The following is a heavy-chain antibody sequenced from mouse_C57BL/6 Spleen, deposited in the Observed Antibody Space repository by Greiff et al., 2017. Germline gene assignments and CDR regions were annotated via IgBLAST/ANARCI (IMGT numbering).Heavy chain of an antibody. CDR2: ISSGSSTI. Sequence: EVKLMESGGGLVKPGGSLKLSCAASGFTFSDYGMHWVRQAPEKGLEWVAYISSGSSTISYAATVKGRFTISRDNDKNTLFLRMTSLRSEDTAMYYCARAAFAYWGQGTLVTVSA. CDR1: GFTFSDYG. V-gene: IGHV5-17*01. CDR3: ARAAFAY. J-gene: IGHJ3*01.